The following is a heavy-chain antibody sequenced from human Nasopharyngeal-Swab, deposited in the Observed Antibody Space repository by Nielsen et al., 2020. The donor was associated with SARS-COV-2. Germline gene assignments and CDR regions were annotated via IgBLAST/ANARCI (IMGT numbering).Heavy chain of an antibody. CDR3: ARLVDTAMGAYGMDV. V-gene: IGHV4-59*13. J-gene: IGHJ6*02. D-gene: IGHD5-18*01. CDR2: IYYSGST. Sequence: SETLSLTCTVSGGSISSYYWSWIRQPPGKGLEWIGYIYYSGSTNYNPSLKSRVTISVDTSKNQFSLKLSSVTAADTAVYYCARLVDTAMGAYGMDVWGQGTTVTVSS. CDR1: GGSISSYY.